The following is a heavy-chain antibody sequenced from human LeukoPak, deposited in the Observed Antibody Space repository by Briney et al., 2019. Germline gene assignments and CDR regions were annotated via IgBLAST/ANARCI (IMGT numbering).Heavy chain of an antibody. D-gene: IGHD3-16*01. V-gene: IGHV3-23*01. J-gene: IGHJ4*02. CDR1: GFTFSSYA. Sequence: GGSLRLSCAASGFTFSSYAMSWVRQAPGKGLEWVSAISGSGGSTYYADSVKGRFTISRDNAKNSLYLQMNSLRAEDTAVYYCARDSTLGGFEMWPVDYWGQGTLVTVSS. CDR2: ISGSGGST. CDR3: ARDSTLGGFEMWPVDY.